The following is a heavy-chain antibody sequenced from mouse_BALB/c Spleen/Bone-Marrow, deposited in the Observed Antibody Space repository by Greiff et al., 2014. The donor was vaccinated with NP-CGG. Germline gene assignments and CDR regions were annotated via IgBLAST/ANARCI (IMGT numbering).Heavy chain of an antibody. Sequence: QVQLKESGAELARPGASVKMSCKASGYTFTSFTIHWVKQRPGQGLEWIGYINPSSGYTNYNQNFKDEATLTADKSASTAYMQLTSLTSEDSAVYYCARRDYGPFYALDYWGQGTSVTVSS. CDR1: GYTFTSFT. CDR3: ARRDYGPFYALDY. D-gene: IGHD1-2*01. J-gene: IGHJ4*01. CDR2: INPSSGYT. V-gene: IGHV1-4*01.